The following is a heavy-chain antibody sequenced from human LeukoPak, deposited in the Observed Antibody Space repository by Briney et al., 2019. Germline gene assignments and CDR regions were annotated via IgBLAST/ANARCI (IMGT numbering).Heavy chain of an antibody. CDR3: ARDGQSMMVEFDL. V-gene: IGHV1-2*02. J-gene: IGHJ4*02. CDR2: IYPNSGDT. D-gene: IGHD2-15*01. Sequence: ASVKVSCKASGYTFTAYYMYWVRQAPGQGLEWMGWIYPNSGDTNYAQKFQGRATMTRDTSISTAYMELSGLRSDDTAVYYCARDGQSMMVEFDLWGQGTQVTVSS. CDR1: GYTFTAYY.